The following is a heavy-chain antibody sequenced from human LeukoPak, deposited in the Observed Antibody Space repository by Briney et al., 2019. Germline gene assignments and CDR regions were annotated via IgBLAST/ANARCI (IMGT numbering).Heavy chain of an antibody. CDR3: ARDNSVGDVAWWFDP. V-gene: IGHV1-46*01. J-gene: IGHJ5*02. CDR1: GYTFTSYG. Sequence: ASVKVSCKASGYTFTSYGINWVRQAPGQGLEWLGLINPSGSSTLYAQKFQGRVTMTRDMSTTTDYMELSSLRPEDTAVYYCARDNSVGDVAWWFDPWGQGTLVTVSS. D-gene: IGHD1-26*01. CDR2: INPSGSST.